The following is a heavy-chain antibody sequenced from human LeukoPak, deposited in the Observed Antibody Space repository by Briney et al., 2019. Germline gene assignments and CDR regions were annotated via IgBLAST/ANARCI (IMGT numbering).Heavy chain of an antibody. CDR1: GGSISSGDYY. Sequence: PSQTLSLTCTVSGGSISSGDYYWSWIRQPPGKGLEWIGYIYYSGSTYYNPSLKSRVTISVDTSKNQFSLKLSSVTAADTAVYYCARDHEYYGSERVGSLGFDPWGQGTLVTVSS. CDR2: IYYSGST. CDR3: ARDHEYYGSERVGSLGFDP. V-gene: IGHV4-30-4*01. D-gene: IGHD3-10*01. J-gene: IGHJ5*02.